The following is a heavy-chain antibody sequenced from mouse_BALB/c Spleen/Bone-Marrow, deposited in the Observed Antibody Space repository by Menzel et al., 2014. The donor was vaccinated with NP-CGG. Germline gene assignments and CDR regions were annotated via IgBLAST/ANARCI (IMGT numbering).Heavy chain of an antibody. D-gene: IGHD2-4*01. CDR1: GYTFTSYW. CDR2: INPSNGRT. Sequence: QVQLQQSGAELVKPGASVKLSYKASGYTFTSYWMHWVKRRPGQGLEWIGEINPSNGRTNYNEKFKSKATLTVDKSSSTAYMQLSSLTSEDSAVYYCARERYDYDWKDYWGQGTTLTVSS. CDR3: ARERYDYDWKDY. J-gene: IGHJ2*01. V-gene: IGHV1S81*02.